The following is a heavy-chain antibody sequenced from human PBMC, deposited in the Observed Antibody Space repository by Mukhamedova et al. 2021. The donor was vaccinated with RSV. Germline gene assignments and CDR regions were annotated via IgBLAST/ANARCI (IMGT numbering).Heavy chain of an antibody. J-gene: IGHJ4*02. V-gene: IGHV4-31*02. CDR3: ARVLGIVGATRGGAYYFDY. D-gene: IGHD1-26*01. Sequence: QHPGKGLEWIGYIYYSGSTYYNPSLKSRVTISVDTSKNQFSLKLSSVTAADTAVYYCARVLGIVGATRGGAYYFDYWGQGTLVTV. CDR2: IYYSGST.